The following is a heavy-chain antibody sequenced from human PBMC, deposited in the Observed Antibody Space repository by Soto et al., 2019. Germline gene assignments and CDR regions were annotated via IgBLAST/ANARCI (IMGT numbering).Heavy chain of an antibody. V-gene: IGHV3-66*01. CDR2: IYSGGST. CDR1: GFTVSSNY. CDR3: AVLWFGEPARFDY. J-gene: IGHJ4*02. D-gene: IGHD3-10*01. Sequence: EVQLVESGGGLVQPGGSLRLSCAASGFTVSSNYVSWVRQAPGKGLEWVSVIYSGGSTYYADSVKGRFTISRDKSKNTVYLQMTSLSAEDTAVYYCAVLWFGEPARFDYWGQGTLVTVSS.